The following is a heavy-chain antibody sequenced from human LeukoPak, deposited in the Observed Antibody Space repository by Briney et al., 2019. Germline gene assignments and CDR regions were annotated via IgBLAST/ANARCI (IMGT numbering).Heavy chain of an antibody. CDR2: ISSSGSTI. CDR1: GFAFSDYY. J-gene: IGHJ4*02. CDR3: ARLSSYSSPADY. D-gene: IGHD5-18*01. Sequence: GGSLRLSCAASGFAFSDYYMSWIRQAPGKGLEWVSYISSSGSTIYYADSVKGRFTISRDNAKNSLYLQMNSLRAEDTAVYYCARLSSYSSPADYWGQGTLVTVSS. V-gene: IGHV3-11*01.